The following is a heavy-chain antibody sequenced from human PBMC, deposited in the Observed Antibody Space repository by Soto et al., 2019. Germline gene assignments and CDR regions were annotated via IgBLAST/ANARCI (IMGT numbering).Heavy chain of an antibody. D-gene: IGHD1-26*01. CDR1: GFTFSSYG. Sequence: PGGSLRLSCAASGFTFSSYGMPWVRQAPGKGLEWVAVISYDGSNKYYADSVKGRFTISRDNSKNTLYLQMNSLRAEDTAVYYCAKSSVVGGMDVWGQGTTVTVS. V-gene: IGHV3-30*18. CDR3: AKSSVVGGMDV. J-gene: IGHJ6*02. CDR2: ISYDGSNK.